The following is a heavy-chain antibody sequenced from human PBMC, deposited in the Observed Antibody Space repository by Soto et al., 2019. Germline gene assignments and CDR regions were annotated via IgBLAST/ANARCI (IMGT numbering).Heavy chain of an antibody. V-gene: IGHV1-3*01. CDR1: GYDFSSHA. J-gene: IGHJ3*02. Sequence: QVQLVQSGAAVKKPVASVKVACKTSGYDFSSHAIQWVRQAPGQSLEWIGLINAGTGNTKYSQMFHGSVTFTRDTSSITAYMELSGLRSESTGVCYCARDKPEHYDVSVHSHVGDVFDIWGPATMVTVAA. CDR3: ARDKPEHYDVSVHSHVGDVFDI. CDR2: INAGTGNT. D-gene: IGHD3-22*01.